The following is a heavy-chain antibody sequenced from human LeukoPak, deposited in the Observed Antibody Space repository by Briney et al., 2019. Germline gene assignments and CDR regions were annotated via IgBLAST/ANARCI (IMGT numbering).Heavy chain of an antibody. V-gene: IGHV4-31*03. Sequence: SETLSLTCTVSGGSISSGGYYWSWIHQHPGKGLEWIGYIYYSGSTYYNPSLKSRVTISVDTSKNQFSLKLSSVTAADTAVYYCARVHYDILTGYFMTHPGWFDPWGQGTLVTVSS. CDR2: IYYSGST. CDR1: GGSISSGGYY. D-gene: IGHD3-9*01. J-gene: IGHJ5*02. CDR3: ARVHYDILTGYFMTHPGWFDP.